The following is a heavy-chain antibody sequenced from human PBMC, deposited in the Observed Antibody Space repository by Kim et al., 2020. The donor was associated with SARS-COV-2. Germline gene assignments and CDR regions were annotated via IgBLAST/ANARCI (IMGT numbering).Heavy chain of an antibody. CDR1: GYSFTTYA. D-gene: IGHD3-3*01. CDR3: ARGGGPLQTLAWLLGYFDL. Sequence: ASVKVSCKTSGYSFTTYAIHWVRQAPGQRLEWMGWINAGTGNTEYSQNFQGRVTITRDTSASTVYMELSSLRSEDTAVYYCARGGGPLQTLAWLLGYFDLGGPGTRVTVSS. V-gene: IGHV1-3*01. CDR2: INAGTGNT. J-gene: IGHJ5*02.